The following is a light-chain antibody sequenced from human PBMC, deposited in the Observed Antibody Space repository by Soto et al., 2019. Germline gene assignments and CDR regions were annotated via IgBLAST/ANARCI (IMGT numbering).Light chain of an antibody. CDR3: QQCNAFWT. J-gene: IGKJ1*01. CDR1: QNINKR. CDR2: KAS. Sequence: GDRVTITCRASQNINKRLAWYQQKPGKAPKLLIYKASTVKSGVPSRFSGSGSGTEFTLTISSLQPDDFATYYCQQCNAFWTFGQGTKVDIK. V-gene: IGKV1-5*03.